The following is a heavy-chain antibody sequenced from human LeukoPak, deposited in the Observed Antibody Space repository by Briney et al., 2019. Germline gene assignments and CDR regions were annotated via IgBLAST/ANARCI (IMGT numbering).Heavy chain of an antibody. D-gene: IGHD5-18*01. Sequence: PGRPLRLSCAASGFILHDYYIRWIREAPGKGLGWVSYIGSSDSNIKYADSVKGRFTLSRDNAKNSLYLQMNSLRIEDTAVYYCAKGGLWDTAMVLWGQGTLVTVSS. CDR3: AKGGLWDTAMVL. V-gene: IGHV3-11*01. CDR2: IGSSDSNI. J-gene: IGHJ4*02. CDR1: GFILHDYY.